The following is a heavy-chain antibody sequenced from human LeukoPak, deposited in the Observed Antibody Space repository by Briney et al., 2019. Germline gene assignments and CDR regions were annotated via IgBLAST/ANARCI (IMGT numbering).Heavy chain of an antibody. D-gene: IGHD6-13*01. CDR1: GFTFSSYA. V-gene: IGHV3-15*01. CDR3: TTAAAIVAAAGTFSWFDP. CDR2: IKSKTDGGTT. Sequence: PGGSLRLSCTASGFTFSSYAMNWVRQAPGEGLEWVCRIKSKTDGGTTDYAAPVKGRFTISRDHSKNTLYLQMNSLKTEDTAVYYCTTAAAIVAAAGTFSWFDPWGQGTLVTVSS. J-gene: IGHJ5*02.